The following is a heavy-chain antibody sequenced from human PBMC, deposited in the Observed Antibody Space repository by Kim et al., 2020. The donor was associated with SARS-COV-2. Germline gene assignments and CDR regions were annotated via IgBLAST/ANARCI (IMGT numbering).Heavy chain of an antibody. V-gene: IGHV3-23*01. CDR1: GFTFSSYA. CDR2: ISGSGGST. J-gene: IGHJ6*02. D-gene: IGHD6-19*01. Sequence: GGSLRLSCAASGFTFSSYAMSWVRQAPGKGLEWVSAISGSGGSTYYADSVKGRFTISRDNSKNTLYLQMNSLRAEDTAVYYCAKDNIQWLVPDYYYYYGMDVWGQETTVTVS. CDR3: AKDNIQWLVPDYYYYYGMDV.